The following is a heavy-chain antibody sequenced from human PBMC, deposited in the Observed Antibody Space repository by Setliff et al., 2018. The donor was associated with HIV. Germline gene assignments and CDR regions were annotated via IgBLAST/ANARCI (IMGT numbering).Heavy chain of an antibody. CDR2: IYYSGTT. D-gene: IGHD3-10*01. V-gene: IGHV4-39*01. J-gene: IGHJ4*02. CDR3: ARLSLSLVRGIINSGDRFFDY. CDR1: GASVNSNNYY. Sequence: KPSETLSLTCTVSGASVNSNNYYWGWIRQPPGKGLEWIASIYYSGTTYYNPSLKSRVTISVDTSKNQFSLKLSSVPAADTAVYYCARLSLSLVRGIINSGDRFFDYWGQGSLVTVSS.